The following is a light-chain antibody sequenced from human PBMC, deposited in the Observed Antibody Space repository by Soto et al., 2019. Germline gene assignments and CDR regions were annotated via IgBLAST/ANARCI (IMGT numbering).Light chain of an antibody. J-gene: IGLJ3*02. Sequence: QSALTQPASVSGSPGQSITISCTGTSGDIGSYNRVSWYQQHPGKAPKLIIYEVTDRPSGVSNRFSGSKSGNTASLTISGLQAEDEAEYYCHSYDRSLSGSVFGGGTKLTVL. CDR1: SGDIGSYNR. CDR2: EVT. CDR3: HSYDRSLSGSV. V-gene: IGLV2-14*01.